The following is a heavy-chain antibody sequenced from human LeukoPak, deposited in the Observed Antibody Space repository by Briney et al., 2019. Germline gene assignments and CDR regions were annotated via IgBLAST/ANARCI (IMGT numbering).Heavy chain of an antibody. V-gene: IGHV3-48*01. CDR2: ISSSSGTI. D-gene: IGHD3-22*01. CDR3: AREPHYDSSGYINWFDP. Sequence: GGSLRLSCAASGFTFSSYEMNWVRQAPGKGLEWVSYISSSSGTIYYADSVKGRFTISRDNAKNSLYLQMNSLRAEDTAVYYCAREPHYDSSGYINWFDPWGQGTLVTVSS. CDR1: GFTFSSYE. J-gene: IGHJ5*02.